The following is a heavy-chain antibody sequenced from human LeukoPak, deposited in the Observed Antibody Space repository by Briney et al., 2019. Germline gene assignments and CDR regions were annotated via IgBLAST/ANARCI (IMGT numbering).Heavy chain of an antibody. V-gene: IGHV1-69*06. Sequence: SVKVSCKASGGTFSNYAISWVRQAPGQGLEWMGGIIGIFNTANYAQRFQGRVTIIADKSTSTAYTELNSLRSEDTAVYYCARVGPCTGDLCYSLIGAFDMWAQGTMVTVSS. CDR1: GGTFSNYA. CDR3: ARVGPCTGDLCYSLIGAFDM. D-gene: IGHD2-8*02. J-gene: IGHJ3*02. CDR2: IIGIFNTA.